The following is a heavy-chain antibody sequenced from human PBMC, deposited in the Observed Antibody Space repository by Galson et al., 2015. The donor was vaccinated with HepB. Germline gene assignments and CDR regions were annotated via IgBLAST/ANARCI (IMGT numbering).Heavy chain of an antibody. Sequence: SLRLSCAASGFTFSSYWMSWVRQAPGKGLEWAANIKQDGSEKYYVDSVKGRFTISRDNAKNSLYLQMNSLRAEDTAVYYCARISLWFGENPFDYWGQGTLVTVSS. J-gene: IGHJ4*02. CDR3: ARISLWFGENPFDY. D-gene: IGHD3-10*01. CDR1: GFTFSSYW. CDR2: IKQDGSEK. V-gene: IGHV3-7*01.